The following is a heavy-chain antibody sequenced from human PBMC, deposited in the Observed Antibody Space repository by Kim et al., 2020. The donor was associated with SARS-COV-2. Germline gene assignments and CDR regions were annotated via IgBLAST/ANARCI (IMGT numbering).Heavy chain of an antibody. V-gene: IGHV3-7*01. J-gene: IGHJ4*02. CDR2: IKQDGSEK. Sequence: GGSLRLSCAASGFTFSSYWMSWVRQAPGKGLEWVANIKQDGSEKYYVDSVKGRFTISRDNAKNSLYLQMNSLRAEDTAVYYCARDEGLAAVSKYYFDYWGQGTLVTVSS. D-gene: IGHD6-13*01. CDR1: GFTFSSYW. CDR3: ARDEGLAAVSKYYFDY.